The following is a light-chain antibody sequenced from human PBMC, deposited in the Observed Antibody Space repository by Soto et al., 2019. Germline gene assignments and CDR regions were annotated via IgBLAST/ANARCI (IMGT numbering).Light chain of an antibody. Sequence: VLTQSPATLSLSPGERATLSCSASQTVSRYLAWYQQKPCQAPRLLIYYASNRATGIPARFSGSGSGTDYTITISSLEPEDFAVYYCQQRSNWPFLTFGGGTKVEI. V-gene: IGKV3-11*01. CDR2: YAS. CDR3: QQRSNWPFLT. J-gene: IGKJ4*01. CDR1: QTVSRY.